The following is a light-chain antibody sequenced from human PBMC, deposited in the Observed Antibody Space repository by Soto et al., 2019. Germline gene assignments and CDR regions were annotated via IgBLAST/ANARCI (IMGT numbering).Light chain of an antibody. V-gene: IGKV3-15*01. CDR3: QQYNNWPLT. J-gene: IGKJ4*01. CDR1: QSVSST. CDR2: GAS. Sequence: EIAMTQSPATLSVTPGERATLSCRASQSVSSTLAWYQQKPGQAPRLLISGASTRATGIPARFSGSGSGTEFTLTISSLQSEDFAVYYCQQYNNWPLTFGGGTKVEIK.